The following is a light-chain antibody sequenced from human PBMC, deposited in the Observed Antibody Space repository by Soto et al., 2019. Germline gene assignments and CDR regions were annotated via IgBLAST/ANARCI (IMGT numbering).Light chain of an antibody. CDR3: SSHAGNNNYV. CDR1: SSDVGAYNY. J-gene: IGLJ1*01. Sequence: QSAPTQPPSASGSVGQSVTISCTGTSSDVGAYNYVSWYQQHPGKAPKLMIYEVSKRPSGVPDRFSGSKSGYTASLTVSGLQAEDEADYYCSSHAGNNNYVFGTGTKVTVL. CDR2: EVS. V-gene: IGLV2-8*01.